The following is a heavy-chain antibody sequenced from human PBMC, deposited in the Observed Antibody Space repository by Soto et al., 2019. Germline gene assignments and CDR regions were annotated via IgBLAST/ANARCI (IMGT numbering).Heavy chain of an antibody. Sequence: SGPTLVNPTQTLTLTCTFSGFSLTSNDVGVGWIRQPPGNALEWLALIYWDDDKRYSPSLKSRLTITKDTSKNQVVLRMTNMDPVDTATYYCAHSRYSRSSFDYWGQGTLVTVSS. D-gene: IGHD6-6*01. V-gene: IGHV2-5*02. J-gene: IGHJ4*02. CDR2: IYWDDDK. CDR3: AHSRYSRSSFDY. CDR1: GFSLTSNDVG.